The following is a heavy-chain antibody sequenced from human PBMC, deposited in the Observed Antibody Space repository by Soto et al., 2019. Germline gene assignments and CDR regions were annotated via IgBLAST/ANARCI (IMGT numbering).Heavy chain of an antibody. Sequence: ASVKVSCKAAGYTFTNYGISWVRQAPGQGLEWMGWIVTYNGNTQSTQKLQGRVTMTTDTSTSTAYMELRSLRFDDTAVYYCARDGMVRGRVYYYYGMDVWGQGTTVTVSS. CDR3: ARDGMVRGRVYYYYGMDV. V-gene: IGHV1-18*01. J-gene: IGHJ6*02. CDR2: IVTYNGNT. D-gene: IGHD3-10*01. CDR1: GYTFTNYG.